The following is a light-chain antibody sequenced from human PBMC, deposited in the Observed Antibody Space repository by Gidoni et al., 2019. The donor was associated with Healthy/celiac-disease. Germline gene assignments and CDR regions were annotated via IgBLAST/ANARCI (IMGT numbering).Light chain of an antibody. Sequence: DIVMTHSPDSLAVSLVERATINCKSSQSVLYSSNNKNYLTWYQQKPGQPPKLLIYCASTRESGVPDRFSGSGSGTDFTLTISSLQAEDVAVYYCQKYYSTPRTFGQGTKVEIK. CDR1: QSVLYSSNNKNY. V-gene: IGKV4-1*01. CDR3: QKYYSTPRT. J-gene: IGKJ1*01. CDR2: CAS.